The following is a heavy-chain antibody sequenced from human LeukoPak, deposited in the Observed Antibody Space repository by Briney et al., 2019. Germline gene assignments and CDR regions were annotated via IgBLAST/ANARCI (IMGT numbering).Heavy chain of an antibody. Sequence: SETLSLTCTVSDGSISSYYWSWIRQPPGQGLEWIGYIYYSGSSNYNPSLKSRVTISVDTSKNQFSLKLNSVTAADTAVYYCAREAERYSWFDPWGQGTLVTVSS. D-gene: IGHD6-13*01. CDR3: AREAERYSWFDP. CDR1: DGSISSYY. V-gene: IGHV4-59*01. CDR2: IYYSGSS. J-gene: IGHJ5*02.